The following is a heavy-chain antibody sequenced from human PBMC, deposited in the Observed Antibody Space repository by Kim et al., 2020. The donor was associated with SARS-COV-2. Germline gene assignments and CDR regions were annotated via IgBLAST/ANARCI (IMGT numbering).Heavy chain of an antibody. V-gene: IGHV2-70*11. Sequence: SGPTLVNPTQTLTLTCTFSGFSLSTSGMCVSWIRQPPGKALEWLARIDWDDDKYYSTSLKTRLTISKDTSKNQVVLTMTNMDPVDTATYYCARGIAVAGIDAFDIWGQGTMVTVSP. D-gene: IGHD6-19*01. CDR3: ARGIAVAGIDAFDI. CDR2: IDWDDDK. J-gene: IGHJ3*02. CDR1: GFSLSTSGMC.